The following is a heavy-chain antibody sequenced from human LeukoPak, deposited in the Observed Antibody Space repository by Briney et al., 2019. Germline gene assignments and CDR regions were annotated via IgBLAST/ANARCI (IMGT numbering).Heavy chain of an antibody. CDR1: GYTFTGYY. CDR3: ARGASNEVGAYYDSDFDY. V-gene: IGHV1-2*02. Sequence: ASVKVSCKASGYTFTGYYMHWVRQAPGQGLEWMGWINPNSGGTNYAQKFQGRVTMTRDTSISTAYMELSRLRSDDTAVYYCARGASNEVGAYYDSDFDYWGQGTLVTVSS. J-gene: IGHJ4*02. D-gene: IGHD1-26*01. CDR2: INPNSGGT.